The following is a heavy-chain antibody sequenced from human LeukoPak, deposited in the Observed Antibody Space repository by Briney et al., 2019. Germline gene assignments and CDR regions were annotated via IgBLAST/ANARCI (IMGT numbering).Heavy chain of an antibody. Sequence: GGSLRLSCAASGFTSSNYDMHWVRQIKGKGLEWVSTTGTIGDTFYSDSVKGRFTIGRENAKNSLYLQMNSLRVEDTAVYYCVRSAMIYSDSGRRLDRWGQGALVTVSS. D-gene: IGHD5-12*01. CDR3: VRSAMIYSDSGRRLDR. CDR2: TGTIGDT. J-gene: IGHJ5*01. CDR1: GFTSSNYD. V-gene: IGHV3-13*01.